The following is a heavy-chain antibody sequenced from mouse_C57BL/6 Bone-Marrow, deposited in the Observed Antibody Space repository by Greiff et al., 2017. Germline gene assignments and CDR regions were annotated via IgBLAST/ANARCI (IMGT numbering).Heavy chain of an antibody. CDR3: TRWDYGSSYDYFDY. J-gene: IGHJ2*01. D-gene: IGHD1-1*01. Sequence: QVQLQQSGAELVGPGASVTLSCKASGYTFTDYEMHWVKQTPVHGLEWIGAIDPETGGTAYNQKFKGKAILTADKSSSTAYMELRSLTSEDSAVYYCTRWDYGSSYDYFDYWGQGTTLTVSS. CDR1: GYTFTDYE. V-gene: IGHV1-15*01. CDR2: IDPETGGT.